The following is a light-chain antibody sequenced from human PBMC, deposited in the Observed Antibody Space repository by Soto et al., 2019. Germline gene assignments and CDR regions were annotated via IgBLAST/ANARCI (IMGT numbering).Light chain of an antibody. CDR1: SSDVGGYNY. CDR2: EVT. V-gene: IGLV2-14*01. Sequence: QSALAQPASVSGSPGQSITISCTGTSSDVGGYNYVSWYQQHPGKAPKLMIYEVTNRPSGVSNRFSGSKSGSTASLTISGLQAEDEADYYCSSYTSRSTLVFGGGTKLTVL. J-gene: IGLJ3*02. CDR3: SSYTSRSTLV.